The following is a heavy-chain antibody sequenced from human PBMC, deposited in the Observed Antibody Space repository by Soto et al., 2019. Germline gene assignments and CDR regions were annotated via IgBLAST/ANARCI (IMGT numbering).Heavy chain of an antibody. D-gene: IGHD6-13*01. CDR3: ARSDSSSWYPVVDY. V-gene: IGHV4-34*01. CDR2: INHSGST. CDR1: CGSSSGYY. J-gene: IGHJ4*02. Sequence: SETLSLTCAFYCGSSSGYYWSWIRQPPGKGLEWIGEINHSGSTNYNPSLKSRVTISVDTSKNQFSLKLSSVTAADTAAYYCARSDSSSWYPVVDYWGQGTLVTVSS.